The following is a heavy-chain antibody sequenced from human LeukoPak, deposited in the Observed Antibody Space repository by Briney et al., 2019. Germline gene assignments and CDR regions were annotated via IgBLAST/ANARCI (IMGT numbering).Heavy chain of an antibody. V-gene: IGHV4-30-4*01. Sequence: PSQTLSLTCSVSGGSISSGDYYWSWIRQPPGKGLEWIGEIYHSGSTNYNPSLKSRVTISVDKSKNQFSLKLSSVTAADTAVYYCARGGATTVTHHFDYWGQGTLVTVSS. J-gene: IGHJ4*02. CDR1: GGSISSGDYY. CDR2: IYHSGST. CDR3: ARGGATTVTHHFDY. D-gene: IGHD4-17*01.